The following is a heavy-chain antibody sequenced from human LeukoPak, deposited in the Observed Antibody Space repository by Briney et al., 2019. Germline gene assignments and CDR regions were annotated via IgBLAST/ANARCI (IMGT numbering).Heavy chain of an antibody. CDR1: GYTFTGYY. CDR3: ARFIYDFWSGYFPFTFDI. CDR2: INPNSGGT. Sequence: ASVKVSCKASGYTFTGYYMHWVRQAPGQGLEWMGWINPNSGGTNYAQKFQGRVTMTRDTSISTAYMELSRLRSDDTAVYYCARFIYDFWSGYFPFTFDIWGQGTMVTVSS. V-gene: IGHV1-2*02. J-gene: IGHJ3*02. D-gene: IGHD3-3*01.